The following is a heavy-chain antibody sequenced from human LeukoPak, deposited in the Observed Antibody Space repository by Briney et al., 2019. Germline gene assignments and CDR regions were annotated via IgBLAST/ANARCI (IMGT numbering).Heavy chain of an antibody. J-gene: IGHJ4*02. D-gene: IGHD3-10*01. CDR1: GFTFSSYA. Sequence: GRSLRLSCAASGFTFSSYAMHWVRQAPGKGLEWVAVISYDGSNKYYADSVKGRFTISRDNSKNTLYLQMNSLRAEDTAVYYRARPYYYGSGSYFDYWGQGTLVTVSS. CDR3: ARPYYYGSGSYFDY. V-gene: IGHV3-30*04. CDR2: ISYDGSNK.